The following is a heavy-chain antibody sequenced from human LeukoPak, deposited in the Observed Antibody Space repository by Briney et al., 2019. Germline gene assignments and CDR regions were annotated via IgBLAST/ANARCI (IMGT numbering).Heavy chain of an antibody. Sequence: GASVKVSCKASGGTFSSYAISWVRQAPGQGLEWMGGIIPIFGTANYAQKFQGRVTITADESTSTAYMELSSLRSEDTAVYYCARGPIVVVTAGGYYYYYMDVWGKGTTVTISS. J-gene: IGHJ6*03. CDR3: ARGPIVVVTAGGYYYYYMDV. D-gene: IGHD3-22*01. CDR2: IIPIFGTA. CDR1: GGTFSSYA. V-gene: IGHV1-69*13.